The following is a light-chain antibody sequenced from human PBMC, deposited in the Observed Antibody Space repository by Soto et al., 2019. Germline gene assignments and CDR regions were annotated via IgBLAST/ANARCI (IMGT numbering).Light chain of an antibody. V-gene: IGLV2-14*01. Sequence: QSVLTQPASVSGSPGQSITISCTGTSSDVGGYNYVSWYQQHPGKAPKLMLYEVSNRPSGVSNRFSGSKPGNTASLTISGLQAEDEADYYCSSYTTISTYVFGTGTKVTVL. J-gene: IGLJ1*01. CDR3: SSYTTISTYV. CDR2: EVS. CDR1: SSDVGGYNY.